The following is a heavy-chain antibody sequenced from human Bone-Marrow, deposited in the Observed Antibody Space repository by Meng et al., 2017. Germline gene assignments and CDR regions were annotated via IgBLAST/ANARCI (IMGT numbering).Heavy chain of an antibody. CDR3: ARVICYGFWSGYLEYYYYGMDV. CDR1: GFTFSSYW. D-gene: IGHD3-3*01. J-gene: IGHJ6*02. Sequence: GESLKISCVAPGFTFSSYWMHWVRQDPGKGLVWVSRIDTDGSITSYADSVKGRFTISRDNAKNSLYLQMNSLRAEDTAVYYCARVICYGFWSGYLEYYYYGMDVWGQGTTVTVSS. CDR2: IDTDGSIT. V-gene: IGHV3-74*01.